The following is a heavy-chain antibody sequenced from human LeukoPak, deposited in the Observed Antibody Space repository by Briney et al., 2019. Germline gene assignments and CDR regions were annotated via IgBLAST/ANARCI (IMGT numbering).Heavy chain of an antibody. CDR1: GYTFTSYG. V-gene: IGHV1-2*02. D-gene: IGHD3-22*01. Sequence: ASVKVSCKASGYTFTSYGISWVRQAPGQGLEWMGWINPNSGGTNYAQKFQGRVTMTRDTSISTAYMELSRLRSDDTAVYYCASLGYYDSSGYHDAFDIWGQGTMVTVSS. CDR2: INPNSGGT. CDR3: ASLGYYDSSGYHDAFDI. J-gene: IGHJ3*02.